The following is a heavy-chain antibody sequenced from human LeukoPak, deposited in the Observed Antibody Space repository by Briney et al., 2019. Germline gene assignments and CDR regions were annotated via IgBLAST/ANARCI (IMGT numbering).Heavy chain of an antibody. CDR1: GGSFSGYY. V-gene: IGHV4-34*01. Sequence: SETLSLTCAVYGGSFSGYYWSWIRQPPGKELEWIGEINHSGSTNYNPSLKSRVTISVDTSKNQFSLKLSSVTAADTAVYYCARGQWLVLSYFDYWGQGTLVTVSS. CDR2: INHSGST. D-gene: IGHD6-19*01. CDR3: ARGQWLVLSYFDY. J-gene: IGHJ4*02.